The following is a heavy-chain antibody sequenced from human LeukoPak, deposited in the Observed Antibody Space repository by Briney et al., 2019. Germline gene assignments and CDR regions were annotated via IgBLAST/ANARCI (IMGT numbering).Heavy chain of an antibody. CDR3: ASGIAVAGDAFDI. CDR2: IYHSGST. V-gene: IGHV4-4*02. D-gene: IGHD6-19*01. Sequence: PSGTLSLTCAVSGGSISSSNWWSRVRQPPGKGLEWIGEIYHSGSTNYNPSLKSRVTISVDKSKNQFSLKLSSVTAADTAVYYCASGIAVAGDAFDIWGQGTMVTVSS. CDR1: GGSISSSNW. J-gene: IGHJ3*02.